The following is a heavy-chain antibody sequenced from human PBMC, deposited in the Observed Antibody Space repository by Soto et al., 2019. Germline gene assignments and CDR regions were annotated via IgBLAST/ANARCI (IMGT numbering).Heavy chain of an antibody. J-gene: IGHJ4*02. CDR2: IYYSGST. V-gene: IGHV4-59*01. D-gene: IGHD6-13*01. CDR3: GSSIAAAGNFDY. CDR1: GGSISSYY. Sequence: SETLSLTCTVSGGSISSYYWSWIRQPPGKGLEWIGYIYYSGSTNYNPSLKSRGTISVGTNKNQFSLKLSTVTAADTAVFYCGSSIAAAGNFDYWGQGTLVTVSS.